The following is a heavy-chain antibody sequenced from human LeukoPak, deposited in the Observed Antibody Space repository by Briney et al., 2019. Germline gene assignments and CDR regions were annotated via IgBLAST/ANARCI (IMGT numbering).Heavy chain of an antibody. CDR1: GFTFSTYA. J-gene: IGHJ3*02. V-gene: IGHV3-23*01. CDR3: AKEGPASSGWYGDAFDI. D-gene: IGHD6-19*01. CDR2: ISGSGGST. Sequence: RAGGSLRFSCVASGFTFSTYAMSWVRQAPGKGLEWVSVISGSGGSTYYADSVKGRFTISRDNSKNTLYLQMNSLRAEDTAVYYCAKEGPASSGWYGDAFDIWGQGTMVTVSS.